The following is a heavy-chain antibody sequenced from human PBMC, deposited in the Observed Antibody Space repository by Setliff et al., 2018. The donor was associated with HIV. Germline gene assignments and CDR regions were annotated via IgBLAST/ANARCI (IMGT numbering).Heavy chain of an antibody. D-gene: IGHD6-13*01. V-gene: IGHV4-34*01. CDR1: GGSFSDYS. Sequence: SETLSLTCAVSGGSFSDYSWTWIRQPPGRGLEWIGEINHSGSTSYNPSLKSRVSMSVDTSKNQFSLKLSSVTAADTAIFYCARATTGYSSIWYRNGLTYYYYMDVWGRGTKVTV. CDR2: INHSGST. CDR3: ARATTGYSSIWYRNGLTYYYYMDV. J-gene: IGHJ6*03.